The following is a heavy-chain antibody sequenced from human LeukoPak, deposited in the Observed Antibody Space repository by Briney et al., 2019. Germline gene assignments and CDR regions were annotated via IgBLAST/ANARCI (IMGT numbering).Heavy chain of an antibody. J-gene: IGHJ4*02. CDR1: GGSFSGYY. V-gene: IGHV4-34*01. D-gene: IGHD2-15*01. CDR3: ARGRIVVVVAAHFDY. Sequence: PSETLSLTCPDYGGSFSGYYWSWTRQPPGKGLEWIGEINNSGSTNSNPSLKSRVTISVDTSKNQFSLKLSSVTAADTAVYYCARGRIVVVVAAHFDYWGQGTLVTVSS. CDR2: INNSGST.